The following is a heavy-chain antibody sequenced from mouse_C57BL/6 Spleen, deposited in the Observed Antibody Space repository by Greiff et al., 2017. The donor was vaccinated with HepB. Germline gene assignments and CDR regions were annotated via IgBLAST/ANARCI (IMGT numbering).Heavy chain of an antibody. J-gene: IGHJ1*03. D-gene: IGHD1-1*01. Sequence: VQLKESGGGLVKPGGSLKLSCAASGFTFSSYAMSWVRQTPEKRLEWVATISDGGSYTYYPDNVKGRFTISRDNAKNNLYLQMSHLKSEDTAMYYCARGHYGSSSSSYWYFDVWGTGTTVTVSS. CDR1: GFTFSSYA. V-gene: IGHV5-4*01. CDR3: ARGHYGSSSSSYWYFDV. CDR2: ISDGGSYT.